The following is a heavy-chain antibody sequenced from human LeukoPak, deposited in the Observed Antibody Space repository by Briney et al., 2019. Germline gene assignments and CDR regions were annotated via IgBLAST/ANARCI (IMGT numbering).Heavy chain of an antibody. Sequence: GSLRLSCTASGFTFGDYAMSWFRQAPGKGLEWVGFIRSKAYGGTTEYAASVKGRLTISRDDSKSIAYLQMNSLKTEDTAVYYCTTTYCSSTSCFPFDYWGQGTLVTVSS. V-gene: IGHV3-49*03. CDR1: GFTFGDYA. CDR3: TTTYCSSTSCFPFDY. CDR2: IRSKAYGGTT. J-gene: IGHJ4*02. D-gene: IGHD2-2*01.